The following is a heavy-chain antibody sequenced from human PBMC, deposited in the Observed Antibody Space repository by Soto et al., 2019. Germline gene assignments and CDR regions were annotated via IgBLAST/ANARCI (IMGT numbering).Heavy chain of an antibody. D-gene: IGHD7-27*01. V-gene: IGHV1-3*01. CDR2: INAGYGNT. CDR1: GYTFSDYY. J-gene: IGHJ4*02. Sequence: ASVKVSCKASGYTFSDYYMHWIRQAPGQGLEWMGWINAGYGNTKSSQKFQDRVTISRDTSASTAYMELTSLRSEDTAVYYCARDTGDGTFDFWGQGTLVTVSS. CDR3: ARDTGDGTFDF.